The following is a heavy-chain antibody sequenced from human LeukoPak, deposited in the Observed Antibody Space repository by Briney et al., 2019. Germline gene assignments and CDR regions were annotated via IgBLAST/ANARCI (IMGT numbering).Heavy chain of an antibody. D-gene: IGHD4-17*01. Sequence: GASVKVSCKVSGYTLSDLSMHWVRQAPGKGLEWMGSFALEDGEKVYAQKFQGRVTMTEDTSTDTAYMELSSLRSEDTAVYYCARKVDTVTTTVFRPSGWFDPWGQGTLVTVSS. CDR2: FALEDGEK. J-gene: IGHJ5*02. CDR1: GYTLSDLS. V-gene: IGHV1-24*01. CDR3: ARKVDTVTTTVFRPSGWFDP.